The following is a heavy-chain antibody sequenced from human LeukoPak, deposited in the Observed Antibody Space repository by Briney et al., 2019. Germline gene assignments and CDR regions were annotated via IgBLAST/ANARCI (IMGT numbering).Heavy chain of an antibody. CDR2: IIPIFGTA. V-gene: IGHV1-69*05. D-gene: IGHD1-26*01. CDR1: GGTFSSYA. Sequence: GASVKVSCKASGGTFSSYAISWVRQAPGQGLEWMGGIIPIFGTANYAQKFQGRVTITTDESTSTAYMELSSLRSEDTAVYYCAGKLVGGNPFDFWGQGTLVTVSS. CDR3: AGKLVGGNPFDF. J-gene: IGHJ4*02.